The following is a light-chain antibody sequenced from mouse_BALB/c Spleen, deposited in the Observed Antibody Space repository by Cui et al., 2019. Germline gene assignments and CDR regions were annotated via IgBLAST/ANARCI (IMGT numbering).Light chain of an antibody. CDR1: QSLLYSRTRKDY. CDR2: WAS. J-gene: IGKJ1*01. Sequence: IVMLQPPLSLAVSAGEKVTMICIFSQSLLYSRTRKDYLAWYQQKPGQSPKLLIYWASTRESGVPDRFTGSGSGTDFTLAISSVQAEDLAVYYCKQSYNLWTFGGGTKLEIK. CDR3: KQSYNLWT. V-gene: IGKV8-21*01.